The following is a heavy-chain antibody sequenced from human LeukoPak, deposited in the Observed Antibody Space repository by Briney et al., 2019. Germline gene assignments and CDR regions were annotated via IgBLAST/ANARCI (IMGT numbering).Heavy chain of an antibody. V-gene: IGHV4-34*01. J-gene: IGHJ5*02. CDR2: INHSGST. D-gene: IGHD6-13*01. Sequence: SETLSLTCAVYGGSFSGYYWSWIRQPPGKGLEWIGEINHSGSTNYNPSLKSRVTISVDTSKNQFSLKLSSVTAADTAVYYCARGGAGGGGYSSSWTMRSKRNWFDPWGQGTLVTVSS. CDR1: GGSFSGYY. CDR3: ARGGAGGGGYSSSWTMRSKRNWFDP.